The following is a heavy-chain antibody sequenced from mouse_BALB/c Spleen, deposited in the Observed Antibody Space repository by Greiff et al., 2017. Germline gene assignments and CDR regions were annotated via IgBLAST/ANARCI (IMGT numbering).Heavy chain of an antibody. J-gene: IGHJ4*01. CDR1: GYAFSSSW. CDR2: IYPGDGDT. CDR3: ARGELYAMDY. V-gene: IGHV1-82*01. Sequence: QVQLKESGPELVKPGASVRISCKASGYAFSSSWMNWVKQRPGQGLEWIGRIYPGDGDTNYNGKFKGKATLTADKSSSTAYMQLSSLTSVDSAVYFCARGELYAMDYWGQGTSVTVSS.